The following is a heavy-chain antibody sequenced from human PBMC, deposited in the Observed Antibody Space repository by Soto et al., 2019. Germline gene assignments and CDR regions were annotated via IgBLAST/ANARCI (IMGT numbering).Heavy chain of an antibody. V-gene: IGHV1-69*18. J-gene: IGHJ6*02. CDR3: ARCPQPPDTADPYAVDV. CDR1: GGTFSRSG. Sequence: QVQLVQSGTEVKKPGASVKVSCKASGGTFSRSGFHWVRQAPGQGLEWMGMIVPSVDTTNYAQKFQARVTISADQFTSTVYMELRSLRPEDTAVYYCARCPQPPDTADPYAVDVWGQGTRVIVSS. D-gene: IGHD5-18*01. CDR2: IVPSVDTT.